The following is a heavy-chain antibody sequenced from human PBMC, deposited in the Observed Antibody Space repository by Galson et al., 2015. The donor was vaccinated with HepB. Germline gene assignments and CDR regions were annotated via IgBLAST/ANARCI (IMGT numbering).Heavy chain of an antibody. CDR1: GFTLSNYW. D-gene: IGHD6-19*01. J-gene: IGHJ4*02. CDR3: GKEPAVPGRGFDY. Sequence: SLRLSCAASGFTLSNYWMNWVRQAPGKGLEWVSVISSGGSPYYAAPVKGRFTISRDNSKNTLYLQMNSLRTEDTAIYYCGKEPAVPGRGFDYWGQGTLVTVSS. V-gene: IGHV3-23*01. CDR2: ISSGGSP.